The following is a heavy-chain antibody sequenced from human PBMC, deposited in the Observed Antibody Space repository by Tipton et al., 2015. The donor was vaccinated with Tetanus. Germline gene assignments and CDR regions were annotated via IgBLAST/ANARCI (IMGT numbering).Heavy chain of an antibody. CDR3: ARHRSGSYYIFAY. Sequence: QLVQSGAEVKKPGESLRISCKVSGQTFTTYWISWVRQMPGKGLEWMGRIDPSESYTIYNPSLRGHVTISADKSISTAYVQWSSLKASDTAMYYCARHRSGSYYIFAYWGQGTLVTVSS. V-gene: IGHV5-10-1*01. J-gene: IGHJ4*02. CDR1: GQTFTTYW. CDR2: IDPSESYT. D-gene: IGHD1-26*01.